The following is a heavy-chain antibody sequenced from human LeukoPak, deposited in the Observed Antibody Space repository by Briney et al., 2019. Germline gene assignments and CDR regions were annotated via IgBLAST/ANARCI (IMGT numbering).Heavy chain of an antibody. V-gene: IGHV4-39*07. CDR1: GGSISSSSYY. CDR3: ARVKRLRFLEWLKKTPSWFDP. J-gene: IGHJ5*02. CDR2: IYYSGST. Sequence: SSETLSLTCTVSGGSISSSSYYWGWIRQPPGKGLEWIGSIYYSGSTYYNPSLKSRVTISVDTSKNQFSLKLSSVTAADTAVYYCARVKRLRFLEWLKKTPSWFDPWGQGTLVTVSS. D-gene: IGHD3-3*01.